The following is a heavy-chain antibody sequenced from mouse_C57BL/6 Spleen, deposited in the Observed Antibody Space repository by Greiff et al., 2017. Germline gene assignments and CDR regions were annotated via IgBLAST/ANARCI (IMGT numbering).Heavy chain of an antibody. Sequence: EVMLVESGGDLVKPGGSLKLSCAASGFTFSSYGMSWVRQTPDKRLEWVATISSGGSYTYYPDSVKGRFTITRDNATNTLYLQMSSLKSEDTDMYYCARHGCTTVGASYDFDYWGQGTTLTVSS. CDR2: ISSGGSYT. V-gene: IGHV5-6*02. CDR1: GFTFSSYG. CDR3: ARHGCTTVGASYDFDY. J-gene: IGHJ2*01. D-gene: IGHD1-1*01.